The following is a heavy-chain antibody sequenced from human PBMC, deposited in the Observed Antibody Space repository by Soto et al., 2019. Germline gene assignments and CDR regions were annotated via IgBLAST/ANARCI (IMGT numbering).Heavy chain of an antibody. V-gene: IGHV3-30-3*01. Sequence: QVQLVESGGGVVQPGRSLRLSCAASGFTFSSYALHWVRQAPGKGLEWVAVISYDGSNKYYADSVKGRFTISRDNSKNTLYLQMNSLRAEDTAVYYCARSPKWPQLGNYFDYWGQGTLVTVSS. CDR1: GFTFSSYA. D-gene: IGHD6-13*01. CDR3: ARSPKWPQLGNYFDY. CDR2: ISYDGSNK. J-gene: IGHJ4*02.